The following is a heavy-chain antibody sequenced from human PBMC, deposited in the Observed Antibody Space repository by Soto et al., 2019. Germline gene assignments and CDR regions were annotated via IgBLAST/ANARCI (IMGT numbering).Heavy chain of an antibody. J-gene: IGHJ4*02. CDR1: GYTFTSYA. D-gene: IGHD3-3*01. CDR2: INAGNGNT. V-gene: IGHV1-3*01. CDR3: ARSNYDFWSGYYTGNFDY. Sequence: QVQLVQSGAEVKKPGASVQVSCKASGYTFTSYAMHWVRQAPGQRLEWMGWINAGNGNTKYSQKFQGRVTITRDTSASTAYIELSSVRSEDTAVYYCARSNYDFWSGYYTGNFDYWGQGTLVTVSS.